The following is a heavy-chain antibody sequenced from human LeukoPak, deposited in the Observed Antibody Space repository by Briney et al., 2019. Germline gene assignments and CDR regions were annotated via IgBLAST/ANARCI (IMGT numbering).Heavy chain of an antibody. D-gene: IGHD2-2*01. Sequence: SVKASCKASGGTFSSYAISWVRQAPGQGLEWMGGIIPIFGTSNYAQKFQGRVTITADESTSTAYMELSSLRSEDTAVYYCARGEYCSSTSCPLGYWGQGTLVTVSS. CDR1: GGTFSSYA. J-gene: IGHJ4*02. V-gene: IGHV1-69*01. CDR2: IIPIFGTS. CDR3: ARGEYCSSTSCPLGY.